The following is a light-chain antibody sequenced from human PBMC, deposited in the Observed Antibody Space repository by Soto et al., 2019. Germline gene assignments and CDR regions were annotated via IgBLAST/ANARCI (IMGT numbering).Light chain of an antibody. J-gene: IGKJ5*01. Sequence: EIVMRQSPATLSVSPGDRDTRXXRASQSVSRNLAWYQQKPGQAPRLXXYGSSTRATGIPARFSGSGSGTDLTLTISSLEPEAFAVYYCQPRSTWPTITLGPGTRLEIK. CDR3: QPRSTWPTIT. V-gene: IGKV3-11*01. CDR1: QSVSRN. CDR2: GSS.